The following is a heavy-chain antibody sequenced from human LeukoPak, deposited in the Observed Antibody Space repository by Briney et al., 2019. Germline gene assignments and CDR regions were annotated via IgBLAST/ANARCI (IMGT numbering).Heavy chain of an antibody. V-gene: IGHV3-30*02. J-gene: IGHJ4*02. CDR2: VRNDASDT. Sequence: GGSLRLSCTTSGLTFTSHGFHWLRQAVGKRLEWVAFVRNDASDTYHANSVKGRFSVSRDDSKNTLYLQMNSLRPEDTAIFYCARDRGKDYFDSWGQGTQVTVSS. CDR1: GLTFTSHG. D-gene: IGHD4-23*01. CDR3: ARDRGKDYFDS.